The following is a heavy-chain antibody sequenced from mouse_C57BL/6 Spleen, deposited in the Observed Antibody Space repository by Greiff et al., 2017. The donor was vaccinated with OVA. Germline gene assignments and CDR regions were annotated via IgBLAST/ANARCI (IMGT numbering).Heavy chain of an antibody. Sequence: VKLQQSGAELVKPGASVKISCKASGYAFSSYWMNWVKQRPGKGLEWIGQIYPGDGDTNYNGKFKGKARLTADKSSSTAYMQLSHLTSEDSAVYVCARVGDYDRGAWFAYWGQGTLVTVSA. CDR1: GYAFSSYW. CDR2: IYPGDGDT. D-gene: IGHD2-4*01. J-gene: IGHJ3*01. V-gene: IGHV1-80*01. CDR3: ARVGDYDRGAWFAY.